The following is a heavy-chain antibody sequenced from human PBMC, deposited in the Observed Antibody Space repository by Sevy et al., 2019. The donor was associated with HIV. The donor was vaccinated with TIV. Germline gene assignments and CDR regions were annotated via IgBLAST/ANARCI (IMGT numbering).Heavy chain of an antibody. D-gene: IGHD2-21*02. CDR2: INTNTGNP. Sequence: ASVKVSCKASGYTFTIYGINWVRQAPGQGLEWMGWINTNTGNPTYVQGFTGRFVFSLDTYVSTAYLQISSLKAEDTAVYYCARELRPFDYWGQGTLVTVSS. V-gene: IGHV7-4-1*02. J-gene: IGHJ4*02. CDR3: ARELRPFDY. CDR1: GYTFTIYG.